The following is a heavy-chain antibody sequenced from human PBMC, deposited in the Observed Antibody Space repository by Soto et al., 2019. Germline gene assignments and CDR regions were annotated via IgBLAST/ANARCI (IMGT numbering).Heavy chain of an antibody. V-gene: IGHV1-18*01. J-gene: IGHJ4*02. CDR1: GYTFTSYG. Sequence: ASVKVSCKASGYTFTSYGISWVRQAPGQGLEWMGWISAYNGNTNYAQKLQGRVTMTTDTSTSTAYMELRSLRSDDTAVYYCAVGSISSGWYDYFDYWGQGTLVTVS. CDR2: ISAYNGNT. D-gene: IGHD6-19*01. CDR3: AVGSISSGWYDYFDY.